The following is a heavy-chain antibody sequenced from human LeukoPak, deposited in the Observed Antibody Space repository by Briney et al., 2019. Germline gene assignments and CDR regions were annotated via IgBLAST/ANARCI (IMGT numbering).Heavy chain of an antibody. CDR2: INPNSGGT. CDR3: ARDWGHSDAFDI. V-gene: IGHV1-2*02. CDR1: GYTFTGYY. D-gene: IGHD3-16*01. J-gene: IGHJ3*02. Sequence: ASVKVSCKASGYTFTGYYMHWVRQAPGQGLEWMGWINPNSGGTNYAQKFQGRVTMARDTSISTAYMELSRLRSDDTAVYYCARDWGHSDAFDIWGQGTMVTVSS.